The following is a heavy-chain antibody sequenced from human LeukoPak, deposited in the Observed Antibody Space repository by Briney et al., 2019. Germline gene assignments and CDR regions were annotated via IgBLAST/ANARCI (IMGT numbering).Heavy chain of an antibody. J-gene: IGHJ4*02. CDR1: GYSISSGYY. D-gene: IGHD3-22*01. V-gene: IGHV4-38-2*01. CDR2: IYHSGST. Sequence: PSETLSLTCAVSGYSISSGYYWGWIRQPPGKGPEWIGSIYHSGSTYYNPSLKSRVTISVDTSKNQFSLKLSSVTAADTAVYYCARGGYYYDSSGLDFDYWGQGTLVTVSS. CDR3: ARGGYYYDSSGLDFDY.